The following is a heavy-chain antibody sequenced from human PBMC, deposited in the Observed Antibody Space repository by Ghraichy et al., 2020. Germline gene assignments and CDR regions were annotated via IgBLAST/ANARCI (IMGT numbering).Heavy chain of an antibody. Sequence: SETLSLTCTVSGGSISSYYWSWIRQPPGKGLEWIGYIYYSGSTNYNPSLKSRVTISVDTSKNQFSLKLSSVTAADTAVYYCARGYDSRGLQLDVWGQGTTVTVSS. CDR3: ARGYDSRGLQLDV. CDR1: GGSISSYY. D-gene: IGHD3-22*01. J-gene: IGHJ6*02. CDR2: IYYSGST. V-gene: IGHV4-59*01.